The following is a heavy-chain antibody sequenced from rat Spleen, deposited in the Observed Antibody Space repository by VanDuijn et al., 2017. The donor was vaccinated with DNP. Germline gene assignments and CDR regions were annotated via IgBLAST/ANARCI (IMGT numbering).Heavy chain of an antibody. V-gene: IGHV5-17*01. CDR1: GFTFSNYY. J-gene: IGHJ2*01. CDR3: TRLQSLFDN. Sequence: EVLLVESDGGLVQPGRSLKLSCAVSGFTFSNYYMAWVRQAPTKGLEWVASIIYDGSSTYYRDSVKGRFTVSRDNAKSTLYLQMDSLRSEDTATYYCTRLQSLFDNWGQGVMVTVSS. CDR2: IIYDGSST.